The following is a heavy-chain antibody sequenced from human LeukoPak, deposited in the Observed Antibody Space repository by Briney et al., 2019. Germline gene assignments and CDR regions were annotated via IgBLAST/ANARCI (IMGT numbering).Heavy chain of an antibody. Sequence: ASVKVSCKASGYTFTSYDINWVRQATGQGLEWMGWMNPNSGNTGYAQKFQGRVTMTRNTSISTAYMELSSLRSEDTAVYNGASNVAVAGAFYIWGQGTIVTVSS. J-gene: IGHJ3*02. CDR3: ASNVAVAGAFYI. V-gene: IGHV1-8*01. D-gene: IGHD6-19*01. CDR2: MNPNSGNT. CDR1: GYTFTSYD.